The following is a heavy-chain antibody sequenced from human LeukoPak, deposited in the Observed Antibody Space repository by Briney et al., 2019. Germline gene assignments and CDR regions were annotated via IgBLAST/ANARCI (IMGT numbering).Heavy chain of an antibody. CDR3: ARDAGDIVVVVAVEEGSHMDV. D-gene: IGHD2-2*01. J-gene: IGHJ6*03. Sequence: GGSLRLSCAASGFTFSDYSMNWVRQAPGKGLEWLSYISSSSRTIYYADSVRGRFTVSRDNAKDSLYLQLNSLRAEDTAVYYCARDAGDIVVVVAVEEGSHMDVWGKGTTVTVSS. CDR1: GFTFSDYS. CDR2: ISSSSRTI. V-gene: IGHV3-48*01.